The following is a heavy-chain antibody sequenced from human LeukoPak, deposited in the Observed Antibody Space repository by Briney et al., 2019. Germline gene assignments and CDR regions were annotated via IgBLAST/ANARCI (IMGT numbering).Heavy chain of an antibody. Sequence: SETLSLTCTVSGGSLSSYYWSWIRQPPGKRLEWIGYIYYRGRTKYNPSLQSRVTISVDTSRNQFSLRLSSVTAADTAVYYCARQSDDLGYFQHWGQGTLVTVSS. CDR1: GGSLSSYY. CDR2: IYYRGRT. V-gene: IGHV4-59*08. D-gene: IGHD3-16*01. CDR3: ARQSDDLGYFQH. J-gene: IGHJ1*01.